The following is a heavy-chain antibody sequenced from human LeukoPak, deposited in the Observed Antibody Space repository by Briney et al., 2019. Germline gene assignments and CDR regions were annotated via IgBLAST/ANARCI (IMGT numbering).Heavy chain of an antibody. J-gene: IGHJ4*02. D-gene: IGHD3-10*01. Sequence: GGSVRLSCAASGFTFSSYAMSWVRQAPGKGLEWVSAISGSGGSTYYADSVKGRFTISRDNSKNTLYLQMNSLRAEDTAVYYCAKTQTYYYGSGTPYYFDYWGQGTLVTVSS. CDR2: ISGSGGST. CDR1: GFTFSSYA. V-gene: IGHV3-23*01. CDR3: AKTQTYYYGSGTPYYFDY.